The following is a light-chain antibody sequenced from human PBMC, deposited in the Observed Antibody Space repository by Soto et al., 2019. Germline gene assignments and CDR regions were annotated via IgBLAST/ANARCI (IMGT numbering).Light chain of an antibody. CDR3: QQYGSPGT. V-gene: IGKV3-20*01. J-gene: IGKJ1*01. Sequence: EIVLTQSPGTLSLSPGERATLSCRASQSVSSSYLAWYQQKPGQAPRLLIYGASSRATGIPDRFSGSGSGTEFTLTITSLQSEDFAVYYCQQYGSPGTFGQGTKVDIK. CDR2: GAS. CDR1: QSVSSSY.